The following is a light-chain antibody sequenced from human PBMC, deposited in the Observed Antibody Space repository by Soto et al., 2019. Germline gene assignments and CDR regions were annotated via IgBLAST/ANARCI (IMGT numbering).Light chain of an antibody. Sequence: VLTQSPGTLSLSPGESATLSCRASQTVSITYLTWYQQKPGQAPRLLIFGASKRATGIPDMFSGSGSGRDFTLTISRLEPEDFAVYYCQQYGSSPETFGQGTKVDIK. CDR1: QTVSITY. CDR2: GAS. V-gene: IGKV3-20*01. CDR3: QQYGSSPET. J-gene: IGKJ1*01.